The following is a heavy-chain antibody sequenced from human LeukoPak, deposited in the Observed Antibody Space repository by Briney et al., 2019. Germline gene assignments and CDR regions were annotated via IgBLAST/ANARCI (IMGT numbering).Heavy chain of an antibody. CDR3: AREGGYCSSTSCHNYYYYMDV. V-gene: IGHV4-59*01. CDR2: IYYSGST. Sequence: SETLSLTCTVSGVSISSYYWSWIRQPPGKGLEWIGYIYYSGSTNYNPCLKSRVTISVDTSKNKFSLKLSSVTDADTAVYYCAREGGYCSSTSCHNYYYYMDVWGKGTTVTISS. J-gene: IGHJ6*03. D-gene: IGHD2-2*01. CDR1: GVSISSYY.